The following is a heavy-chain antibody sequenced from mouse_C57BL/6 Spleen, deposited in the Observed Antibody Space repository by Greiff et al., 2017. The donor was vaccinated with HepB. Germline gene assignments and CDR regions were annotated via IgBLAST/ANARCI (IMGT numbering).Heavy chain of an antibody. D-gene: IGHD2-4*01. J-gene: IGHJ4*01. Sequence: QVQLQQPGAELVKPGASVKLSCKASGYTFTSYWMQWVKQGPGQGLEWIGEIDPSDSYTNYNQKFKGKATLTVDTSSSTAYMQLSSLTSEDSAVYYCARGGYDYDEGYAMDYWGQGTSVTVSS. CDR2: IDPSDSYT. CDR3: ARGGYDYDEGYAMDY. V-gene: IGHV1-50*01. CDR1: GYTFTSYW.